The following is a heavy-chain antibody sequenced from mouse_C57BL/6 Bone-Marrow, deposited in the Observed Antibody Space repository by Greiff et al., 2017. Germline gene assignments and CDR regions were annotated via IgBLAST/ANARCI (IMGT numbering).Heavy chain of an antibody. CDR3: ARRITTVVAFYAMDY. V-gene: IGHV1-81*01. CDR1: GYTFTSYG. CDR2: IYPRSGNT. Sequence: QVQLQQSGAELARPGASVKLSCKASGYTFTSYGISGVRQRPGPGLEWIGEIYPRSGNTYYNEKFKGKATLTADNSSSTAYMELRSLTSEDSAVYFCARRITTVVAFYAMDYWGQGTSVTVSS. D-gene: IGHD1-1*01. J-gene: IGHJ4*01.